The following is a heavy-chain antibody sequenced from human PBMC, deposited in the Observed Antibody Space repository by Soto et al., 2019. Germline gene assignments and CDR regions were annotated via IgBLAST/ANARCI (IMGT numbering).Heavy chain of an antibody. CDR3: ARLNSGWHQTFDS. V-gene: IGHV4-31*03. Sequence: QVQLESSGPGLVKPSQTLSLTCTVSGGSISSVGYFWTWIRQQPAKGLEWIGHISYSGSTYFIPSLRSRLSMSVDTSKNQFSLNLTSVTVADTALYYCARLNSGWHQTFDSWGQGTLVTVSS. D-gene: IGHD6-25*01. CDR2: ISYSGST. CDR1: GGSISSVGYF. J-gene: IGHJ4*02.